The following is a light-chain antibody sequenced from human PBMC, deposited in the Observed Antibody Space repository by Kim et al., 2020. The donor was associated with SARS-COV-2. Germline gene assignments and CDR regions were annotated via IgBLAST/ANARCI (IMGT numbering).Light chain of an antibody. V-gene: IGLV3-1*01. CDR1: KLRDKF. Sequence: SYELTQPPSVSVFPGQTASIPCTGDKLRDKFVSWYQQRPGQSPVLVIYQDTKRPSGIPERFSGSNSENTATLSISETQPMDEADYYCQAWDTSTEDVVFGGGTQLTVL. CDR3: QAWDTSTEDVV. J-gene: IGLJ2*01. CDR2: QDT.